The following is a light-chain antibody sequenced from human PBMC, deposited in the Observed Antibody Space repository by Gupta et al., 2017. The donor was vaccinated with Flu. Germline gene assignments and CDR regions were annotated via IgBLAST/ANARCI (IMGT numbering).Light chain of an antibody. Sequence: HSALTQPASVSGSPGQSITIACTGTSSDVGDYNYVSWYQQHPGKAPKLMIYEVSNRPSGVSNRFSGSKSGNTASLTISGLQAQAEADYYCNSYTSSTPLLFGGGTKLTVL. V-gene: IGLV2-14*01. CDR1: SSDVGDYNY. CDR2: EVS. CDR3: NSYTSSTPLL. J-gene: IGLJ2*01.